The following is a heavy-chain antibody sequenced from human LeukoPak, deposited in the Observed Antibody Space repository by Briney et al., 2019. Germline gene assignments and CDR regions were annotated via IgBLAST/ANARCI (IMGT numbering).Heavy chain of an antibody. Sequence: GGSLRLSCAASGFTFSSYWMHWVRQAPGKGLAWVSRINSDGSSTSYADSVKGRFTISRDNAKNTLYLQMNSLRAEDTAVYYCARAEAPEYYYYYYGMDVWGQGTTVTVSS. V-gene: IGHV3-74*01. CDR2: INSDGSST. J-gene: IGHJ6*02. CDR1: GFTFSSYW. CDR3: ARAEAPEYYYYYYGMDV. D-gene: IGHD1-14*01.